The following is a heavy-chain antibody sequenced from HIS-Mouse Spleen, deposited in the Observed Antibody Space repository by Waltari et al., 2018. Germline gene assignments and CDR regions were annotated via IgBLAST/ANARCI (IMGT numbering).Heavy chain of an antibody. V-gene: IGHV4-39*07. CDR1: GGSISSSSYY. CDR2: IYYSGRT. CDR3: AREIPYSSSWYDWYFDL. D-gene: IGHD6-13*01. Sequence: QLQLQESGPGLVKPSETLSLTCTVSGGSISSSSYYWGWIRQPPGKGLEWIGSIYYSGRTSTNRTPKSRGTISVETSKNQFALKLSSVTAADTAVYYCAREIPYSSSWYDWYFDLWGRGTLVTVSS. J-gene: IGHJ2*01.